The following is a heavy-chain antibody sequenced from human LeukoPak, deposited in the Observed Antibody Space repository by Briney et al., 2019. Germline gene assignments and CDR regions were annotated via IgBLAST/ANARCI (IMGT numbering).Heavy chain of an antibody. CDR2: IGGSGGST. V-gene: IGHV3-23*01. CDR1: GFTFSSYA. D-gene: IGHD3-16*02. Sequence: GGSLRLSCAASGFTFSSYAMSWVRQAPGKGLEWVSAIGGSGGSTYYADSVKGRFTISRDNSKNTLYLQMNSLRAEDTAVYYCAKDLMITFGGVIVIPGGDYWGQGTLVTVSS. J-gene: IGHJ4*02. CDR3: AKDLMITFGGVIVIPGGDY.